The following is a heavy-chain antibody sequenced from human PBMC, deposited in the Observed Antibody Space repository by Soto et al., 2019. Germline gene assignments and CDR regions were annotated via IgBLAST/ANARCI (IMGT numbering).Heavy chain of an antibody. CDR1: GYTFTSYA. J-gene: IGHJ4*02. Sequence: KPPASVKVSCKASGYTFTSYAMHWVRQAPGQRLEWMGWINAGNGNTEYSQKFQGRVTITRDTSASTAYMELSSLRSEDTAVYYCARAVAVPADFDYWGQGTLVTVS. CDR2: INAGNGNT. CDR3: ARAVAVPADFDY. D-gene: IGHD6-19*01. V-gene: IGHV1-3*01.